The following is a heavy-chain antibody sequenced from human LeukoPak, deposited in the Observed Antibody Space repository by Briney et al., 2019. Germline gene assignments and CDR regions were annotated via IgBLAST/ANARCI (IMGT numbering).Heavy chain of an antibody. Sequence: GGSLRLSCAASGFTFSGYDMSWVRQAPGKGLDWVSTISDSGVSTDYADSVKGRFTISRDNSKNTLYLQMNSLRAEDTAVYYCAKASFLKMTTVTTYQNYNWFDPWGQGTLVTVSS. CDR1: GFTFSGYD. J-gene: IGHJ5*02. CDR3: AKASFLKMTTVTTYQNYNWFDP. CDR2: ISDSGVST. V-gene: IGHV3-23*01. D-gene: IGHD4-17*01.